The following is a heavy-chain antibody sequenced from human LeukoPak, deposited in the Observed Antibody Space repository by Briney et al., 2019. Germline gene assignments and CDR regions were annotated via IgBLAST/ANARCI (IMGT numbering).Heavy chain of an antibody. Sequence: PSETLSLTCAVYGGSFSGYYWSWIRQPAGKGLEWIGRIYTSGSTNYNPSLKSRVTISVDTSKNQFSLKLSSVTAADTAVYYCARDGGRVMVYAKSYYYGMDVWGQGTTVTVSS. V-gene: IGHV4-4*07. CDR2: IYTSGST. CDR3: ARDGGRVMVYAKSYYYGMDV. J-gene: IGHJ6*02. CDR1: GGSFSGYY. D-gene: IGHD2-8*01.